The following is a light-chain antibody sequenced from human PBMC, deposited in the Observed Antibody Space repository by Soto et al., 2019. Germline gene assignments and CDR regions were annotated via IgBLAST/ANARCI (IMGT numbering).Light chain of an antibody. CDR2: GNS. CDR1: SSNIGAGYD. V-gene: IGLV1-40*01. CDR3: RXYXSSLSGYV. J-gene: IGLJ1*01. Sequence: QSVLTQPPSVSGAPGQRVTISCTGSSSNIGAGYDVHWYQQLPGTAPKLLIYGNSNRPSGVPDRFSGSKSGTSASLAITGXXXXXXXXXXXRXYXSSLSGYVFGTGTKLTVL.